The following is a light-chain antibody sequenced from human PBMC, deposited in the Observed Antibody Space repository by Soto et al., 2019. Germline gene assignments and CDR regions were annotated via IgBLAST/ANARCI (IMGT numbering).Light chain of an antibody. V-gene: IGKV1-9*01. CDR1: QGISSY. Sequence: IQLTQSPSSLSASVGDRVTITCRASQGISSYLAWYQQKPGKAPKLLIYAASTLQSGVPPRFRVSGSGTDSTLSICTLQPEDFVTSYCEHLYSYPWITFGQGTRLVIK. J-gene: IGKJ5*01. CDR3: EHLYSYPWIT. CDR2: AAS.